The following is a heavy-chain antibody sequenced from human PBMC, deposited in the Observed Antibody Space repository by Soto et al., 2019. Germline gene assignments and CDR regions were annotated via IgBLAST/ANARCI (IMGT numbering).Heavy chain of an antibody. CDR3: AKFYCISTMCQAPAAKSTGGFEI. V-gene: IGHV3-23*01. J-gene: IGHJ3*02. D-gene: IGHD2-2*01. CDR1: GFTFSSYG. CDR2: ISGSGVST. Sequence: EPQLLESGGGLGHPGGSLRLSCAASGFTFSSYGMSWVRQAPGKGLEWVAAISGSGVSTYYADSGRGRSTISRENSKKTVDLQMNSLRAEDTAVYYCAKFYCISTMCQAPAAKSTGGFEIWGQGTLVTVSS.